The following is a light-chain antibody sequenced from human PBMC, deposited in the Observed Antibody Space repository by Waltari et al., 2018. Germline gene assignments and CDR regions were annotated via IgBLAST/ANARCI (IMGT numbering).Light chain of an antibody. J-gene: IGLJ3*02. CDR2: RTS. Sequence: QTVVTQEPSLTVSPGGTVTLTCASTTGAVISGHYANWFQQKPGEAPRALIYRTSNIYAGSPARLSGSRLGGKAALTLSGVLSEDEASYDCLLYHGGAWVFGGGTKLTVL. CDR1: TGAVISGHY. CDR3: LLYHGGAWV. V-gene: IGLV7-43*01.